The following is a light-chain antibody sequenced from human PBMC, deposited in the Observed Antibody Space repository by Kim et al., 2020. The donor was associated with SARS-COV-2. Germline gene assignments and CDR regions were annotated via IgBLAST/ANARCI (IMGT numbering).Light chain of an antibody. CDR3: QQSHTAPLLT. J-gene: IGKJ4*01. Sequence: DIQMTQSPSSLAASVGDRVTIACRASQSINTYLNWYQQKPGEAPKLLIYAASTLQSGVPSRFSGSGSGIDFTLTISSLQPEDFAIYYCQQSHTAPLLTFGGGTKVDIK. V-gene: IGKV1-39*01. CDR1: QSINTY. CDR2: AAS.